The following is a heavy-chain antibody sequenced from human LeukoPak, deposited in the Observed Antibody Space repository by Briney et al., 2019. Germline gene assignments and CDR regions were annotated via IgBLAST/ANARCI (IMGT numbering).Heavy chain of an antibody. J-gene: IGHJ4*02. V-gene: IGHV1-2*02. CDR3: ARVKCSSTSCYADY. CDR2: INPNSGGT. D-gene: IGHD2-2*01. CDR1: GYTFTGYY. Sequence: ASVKVSCKASGYTFTGYYMHWVRQAPGQGLEWMGWINPNSGGTNYARKFQGRVTMTRDTSISTAYMELSRLRSDDTAVYYCARVKCSSTSCYADYWGQGTLVTVSS.